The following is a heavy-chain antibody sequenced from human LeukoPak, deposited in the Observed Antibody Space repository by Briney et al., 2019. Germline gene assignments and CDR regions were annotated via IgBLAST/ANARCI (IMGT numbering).Heavy chain of an antibody. CDR2: ISGSGGST. J-gene: IGHJ4*02. CDR1: GFTFSSYA. CDR3: TTKYSSGWYGGLFDY. V-gene: IGHV3-23*01. Sequence: LPGGSLRLSCAASGFTFSSYAMSWVRQAPGKGLEWVSAISGSGGSTYYADSVKGRFTISRDNSKNTLYLQMNSLKTEDTAVYYCTTKYSSGWYGGLFDYWGQGTLVTVSS. D-gene: IGHD6-19*01.